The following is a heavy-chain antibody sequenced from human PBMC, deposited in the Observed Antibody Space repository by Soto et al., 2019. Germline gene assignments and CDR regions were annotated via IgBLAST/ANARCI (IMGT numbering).Heavy chain of an antibody. CDR1: GFRFNDYY. J-gene: IGHJ4*02. Sequence: LRLSCAAAGFRFNDYYMTWIRQAPGKGLEWVSYISSGSSTIYYARSVKGRFTISRDNAKNSLYLQMNSLRAEDTAVYYCATSSGALAASFPYYFDYWGQGTLVTVSS. V-gene: IGHV3-11*01. CDR3: ATSSGALAASFPYYFDY. D-gene: IGHD6-25*01. CDR2: ISSGSSTI.